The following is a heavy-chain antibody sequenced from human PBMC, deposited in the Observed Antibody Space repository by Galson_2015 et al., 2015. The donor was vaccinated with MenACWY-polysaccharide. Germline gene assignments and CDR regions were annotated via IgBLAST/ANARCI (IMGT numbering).Heavy chain of an antibody. CDR1: GLTFRSSG. CDR2: IQNVGSPK. D-gene: IGHD6-19*01. Sequence: SLRLSCAASGLTFRSSGMHWVRPAPGKGLGWVALIQNVGSPKAYADSVKGRFTISRDNSKNTLYLEMNSLRAEDTAVYYCARESSRIVFHAFDIWGQGTMVTVSS. CDR3: ARESSRIVFHAFDI. J-gene: IGHJ3*02. V-gene: IGHV3-33*05.